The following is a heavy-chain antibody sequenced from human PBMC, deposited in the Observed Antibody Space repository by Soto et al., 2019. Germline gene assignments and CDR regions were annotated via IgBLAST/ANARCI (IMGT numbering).Heavy chain of an antibody. CDR3: ARDVMTSVTEDY. CDR1: EFTFSSYA. D-gene: IGHD4-17*01. J-gene: IGHJ4*02. Sequence: QVQLVESGGGVVQPGRSLRLSCAASEFTFSSYAMHWVRQAPGKGLEWVAMISYDGSNKNYADSVKGRFTISRDNSKNTLYLQMNSLRAEDTAIYYCARDVMTSVTEDYWGQGTLVTVSS. CDR2: ISYDGSNK. V-gene: IGHV3-30-3*01.